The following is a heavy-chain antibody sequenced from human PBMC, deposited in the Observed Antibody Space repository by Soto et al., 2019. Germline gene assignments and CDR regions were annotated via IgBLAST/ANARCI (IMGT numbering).Heavy chain of an antibody. Sequence: QVQLVESGGGVVQPGRSLRLSCAASGFTFSSYGMHWVRQAPGKGLEWVAVIWYDGSNKYYADSVKGRFTISRDNSKNTLYLQMNSLRAEDTAVYYCARDNTQDGYNLFDYWGQGTLVTVSS. CDR1: GFTFSSYG. J-gene: IGHJ4*02. D-gene: IGHD5-12*01. CDR2: IWYDGSNK. CDR3: ARDNTQDGYNLFDY. V-gene: IGHV3-33*01.